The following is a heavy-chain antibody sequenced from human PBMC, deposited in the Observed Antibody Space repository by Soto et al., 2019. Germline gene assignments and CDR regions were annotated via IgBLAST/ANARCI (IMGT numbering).Heavy chain of an antibody. CDR2: ISGSDGST. CDR3: ARRSSSWYFDY. Sequence: GGYLRLSCAASGLTFSSYAMNWVRQAPGKGLEWVSVISGSDGSTYYADSVKGRFTISRDNSKNTLNLQMNSLRAEDTAVYYCARRSSSWYFDYWGQGTLVTVSS. D-gene: IGHD6-13*01. CDR1: GLTFSSYA. J-gene: IGHJ4*02. V-gene: IGHV3-23*01.